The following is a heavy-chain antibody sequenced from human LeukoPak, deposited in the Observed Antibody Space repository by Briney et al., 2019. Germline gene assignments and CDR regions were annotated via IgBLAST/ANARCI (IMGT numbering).Heavy chain of an antibody. CDR1: GGTLSSYA. CDR2: IIPILGIA. CDR3: ARTKHPVHYDILTGHYYYYYGMDV. Sequence: GASVKVSCKASGGTLSSYAISWVRQAPGQGLEWMGRIIPILGIANYAQKFQGRVTITADKSTSTAYMELSSLRSEDTAVYYCARTKHPVHYDILTGHYYYYYGMDVWGQGTTVTVSS. D-gene: IGHD3-9*01. J-gene: IGHJ6*02. V-gene: IGHV1-69*04.